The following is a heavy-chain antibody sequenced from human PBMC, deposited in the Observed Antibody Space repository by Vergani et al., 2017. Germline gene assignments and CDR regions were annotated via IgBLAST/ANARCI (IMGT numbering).Heavy chain of an antibody. V-gene: IGHV4-39*01. J-gene: IGHJ4*02. CDR1: ADSISSGSYY. CDR3: ARQRPGSGWSPGDFDD. CDR2: IYYSGLT. Sequence: QLQLQQSGPGLVTPSETLFLTCTVSADSISSGSYYWGWIRQPPGKSLEWIGSIYYSGLTYYNLSLKRRVAISVDTSKNQFSLKVTSVTAADTAVYFCARQRPGSGWSPGDFDDWGQGILVTVSS. D-gene: IGHD6-19*01.